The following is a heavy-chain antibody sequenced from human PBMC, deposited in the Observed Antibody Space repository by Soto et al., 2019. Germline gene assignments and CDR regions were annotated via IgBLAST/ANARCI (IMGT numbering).Heavy chain of an antibody. Sequence: GGSLRLSCAASGFTFDDYAMHWVRQAPGKGLEWVSGINWNSVNIGYADSVKGRFTISRDNVKNSLYLQMNSLRAEDTALYYCAKGHDHSSGWSEDFLDYWGKGTLVTVSS. D-gene: IGHD6-19*01. J-gene: IGHJ4*02. CDR1: GFTFDDYA. CDR3: AKGHDHSSGWSEDFLDY. V-gene: IGHV3-9*01. CDR2: INWNSVNI.